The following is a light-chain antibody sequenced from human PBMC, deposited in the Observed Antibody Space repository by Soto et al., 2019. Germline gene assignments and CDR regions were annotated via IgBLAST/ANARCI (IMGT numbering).Light chain of an antibody. Sequence: EIVLTQSPGTLSLSPGERATLSCRASRSFSSSYLAWYQQKPGQAPRLLIYAASRRAAGIPDRFSRSGSGADFTLTISRLGPEDFAVYYCQQYGSSPPYTFGQGTKLEIK. CDR3: QQYGSSPPYT. V-gene: IGKV3-20*01. CDR1: RSFSSSY. J-gene: IGKJ2*01. CDR2: AAS.